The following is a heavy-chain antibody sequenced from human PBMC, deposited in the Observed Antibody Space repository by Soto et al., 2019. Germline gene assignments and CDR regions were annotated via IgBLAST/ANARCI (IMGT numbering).Heavy chain of an antibody. CDR2: ISYDGSNK. J-gene: IGHJ4*02. CDR1: EFTFSGYA. V-gene: IGHV3-30-3*01. CDR3: SRVPWDDFCSGHSYSFDY. D-gene: IGHD3-3*01. Sequence: QVQLVESGGGVVQPGRSLRLSCAASEFTFSGYAMHWVRHAPGKGLEWVAVISYDGSNKYYADSVKGRFTISRDNSKNTLYLQMNSLRAEDTAVYYCSRVPWDDFCSGHSYSFDYWGQGTLVTVSS.